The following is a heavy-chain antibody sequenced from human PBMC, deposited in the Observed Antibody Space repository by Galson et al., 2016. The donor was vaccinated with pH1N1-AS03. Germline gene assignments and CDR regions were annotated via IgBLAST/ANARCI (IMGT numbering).Heavy chain of an antibody. D-gene: IGHD3-16*02. CDR3: ASAGYHTPGYHY. CDR2: VHYSGTT. J-gene: IGHJ4*02. V-gene: IGHV4-4*02. Sequence: SETLSLTCAVSGGSMTGPDWWTWVRQPPGKGLEWIGEVHYSGTTSYNPSLNSRVTMSIDNSNNQFSLNLGSVTAADTAVYFCASAGYHTPGYHYWGQGALVTVSS. CDR1: GGSMTGPDW.